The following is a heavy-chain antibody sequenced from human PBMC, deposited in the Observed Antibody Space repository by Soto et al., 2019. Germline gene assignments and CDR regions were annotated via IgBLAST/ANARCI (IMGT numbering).Heavy chain of an antibody. V-gene: IGHV3-30-3*01. J-gene: IGHJ3*02. D-gene: IGHD3-22*01. CDR3: ARGSQGGDSSGHVDAFDI. CDR2: ISYDGSNK. Sequence: QVQLVESGGGVVQPGRSLRLSCAASGFNFSSYAMHWVRQAPGKGLEWVAVISYDGSNKYYADSVKGRFTISRDNSKNTLYLQMNSLRAEVTAVYYCARGSQGGDSSGHVDAFDIWGQGTMVTVSS. CDR1: GFNFSSYA.